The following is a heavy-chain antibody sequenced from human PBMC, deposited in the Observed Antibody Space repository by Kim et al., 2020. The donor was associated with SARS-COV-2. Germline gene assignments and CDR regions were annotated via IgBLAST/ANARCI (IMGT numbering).Heavy chain of an antibody. Sequence: NYAQKFQGRVTITADESTSTAYMELSSLRSEDTAVYYCARSSSSWSAVDYWGQGTLVTVSS. CDR3: ARSSSSWSAVDY. J-gene: IGHJ4*02. D-gene: IGHD6-13*01. V-gene: IGHV1-69*01.